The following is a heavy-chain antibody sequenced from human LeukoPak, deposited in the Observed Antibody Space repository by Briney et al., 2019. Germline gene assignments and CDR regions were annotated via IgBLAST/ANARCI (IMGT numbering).Heavy chain of an antibody. CDR2: IYYSGNT. CDR1: GGSISNYF. Sequence: SETLSLTSTVSGGSISNYFWSWIRQAPGKGLEYIGFIYYSGNTNYNPSFKSRVTISVDTSKKQFSLKLSSVTAADTAVYYCARDLAYRSSLRGTFDIWGQGTKVTVSS. CDR3: ARDLAYRSSLRGTFDI. V-gene: IGHV4-59*01. J-gene: IGHJ3*02. D-gene: IGHD6-19*01.